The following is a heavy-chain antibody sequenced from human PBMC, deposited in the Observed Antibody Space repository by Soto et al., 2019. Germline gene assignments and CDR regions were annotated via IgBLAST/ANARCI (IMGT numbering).Heavy chain of an antibody. CDR1: GFTFSSYS. D-gene: IGHD6-13*01. Sequence: GSLRLSCAASGFTFSSYSMKWVRQAPGKGLEWVSSISSSSSYIYYADSVKGRFTISRDNAKNSLYLQMNSLRAEDTAVYYCASYISSSSKTYGMDVWGQGTTVTVS. J-gene: IGHJ6*02. CDR3: ASYISSSSKTYGMDV. V-gene: IGHV3-21*01. CDR2: ISSSSSYI.